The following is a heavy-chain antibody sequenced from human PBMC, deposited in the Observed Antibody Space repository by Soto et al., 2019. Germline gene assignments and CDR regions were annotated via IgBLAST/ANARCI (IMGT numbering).Heavy chain of an antibody. CDR3: AKGGPFTGGFDP. D-gene: IGHD3-16*01. CDR1: GLTLRRYA. V-gene: IGHV3-23*04. Sequence: EGQLVQSGGDLVQPGGSLRLSCAGSGLTLRRYAMTWIRQTPEKGLEWVSTITGRSAVPSYADSVNGRFTVSRDNSKNTVYLQMNSLRPADTALYYCAKGGPFTGGFDPWGRGPLVTVS. J-gene: IGHJ5*02. CDR2: ITGRSAVP.